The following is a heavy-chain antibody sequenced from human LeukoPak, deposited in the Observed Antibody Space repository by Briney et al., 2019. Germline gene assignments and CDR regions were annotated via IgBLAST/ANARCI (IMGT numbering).Heavy chain of an antibody. CDR3: ARGLGTVTTLVDY. D-gene: IGHD4-11*01. Sequence: PGGSLRPSCAASGFTFSSYSMNWVRQAPGKGLEWVSYISSSSSTIYYADSVKGRFTISRDNAKNSLYLQMNSLRAEDTAVYYCARGLGTVTTLVDYWGQGTLVTVSS. CDR1: GFTFSSYS. V-gene: IGHV3-48*04. J-gene: IGHJ4*02. CDR2: ISSSSSTI.